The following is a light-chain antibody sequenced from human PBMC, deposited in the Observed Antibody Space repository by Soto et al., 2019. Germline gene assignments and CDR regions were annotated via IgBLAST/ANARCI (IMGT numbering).Light chain of an antibody. V-gene: IGKV3-15*01. CDR1: ESVDRY. CDR3: QQGSEWPRIT. CDR2: GAS. Sequence: EIVMTQSPGPLSVSPGARATLSCRASESVDRYLAWYQQKPGQAPRLLIYGASTRAAGVPARFRGSGSGTEFTLTISSLQSEDVAVDFCQQGSEWPRITGGHGTRLEAK. J-gene: IGKJ5*01.